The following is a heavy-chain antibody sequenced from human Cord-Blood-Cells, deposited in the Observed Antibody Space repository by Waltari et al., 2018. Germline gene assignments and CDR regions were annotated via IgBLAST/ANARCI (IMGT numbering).Heavy chain of an antibody. CDR3: ARIEYSSSYYYYYGMDV. CDR1: GYTFTSYV. CDR2: MNPNSGNT. D-gene: IGHD6-6*01. V-gene: IGHV1-8*01. J-gene: IGHJ6*02. Sequence: QVQLVQSGAEVKKPGASVTVSCKASGYTFTSYVINWVRQATGQGLEWMGWMNPNSGNTGYAQKFQGRVTMTRNTSIRAAYRELSSLRSEDTAVYYCARIEYSSSYYYYYGMDVWGQGTTVTVSS.